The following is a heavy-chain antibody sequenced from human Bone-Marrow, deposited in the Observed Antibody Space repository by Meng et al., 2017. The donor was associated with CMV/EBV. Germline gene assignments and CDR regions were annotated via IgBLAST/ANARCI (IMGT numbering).Heavy chain of an antibody. D-gene: IGHD6-13*01. J-gene: IGHJ4*02. CDR1: EFSVSRYG. V-gene: IGHV3-33*01. CDR3: ARAFVAAAGTRLADY. Sequence: GESLKISCTGSEFSVSRYGVHWVRQAPGKGLEWVAFIWYDGTTKYYADSVKGRFTVSRDNAKNSLFLQMNSLRAEDTAVYYCARAFVAAAGTRLADYWGQGTLVTVSS. CDR2: IWYDGTTK.